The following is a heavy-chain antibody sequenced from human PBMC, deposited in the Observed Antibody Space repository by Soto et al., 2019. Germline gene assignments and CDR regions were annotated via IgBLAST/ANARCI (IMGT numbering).Heavy chain of an antibody. Sequence: SETLSLTCTVSGGSISSYYWSWIRQPPGKGLEWIGYIYYSGSTNYNPSLKSRVTISVDTSKNQFSLKLSSVTAADTAVYYCARGYYDFWSGYYLGPRYYYGMDVWGQGTTVTVSS. V-gene: IGHV4-59*01. CDR3: ARGYYDFWSGYYLGPRYYYGMDV. CDR2: IYYSGST. CDR1: GGSISSYY. D-gene: IGHD3-3*01. J-gene: IGHJ6*02.